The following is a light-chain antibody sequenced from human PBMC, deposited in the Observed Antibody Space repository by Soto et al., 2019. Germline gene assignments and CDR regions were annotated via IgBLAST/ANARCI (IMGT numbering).Light chain of an antibody. J-gene: IGKJ1*01. CDR1: QGISSY. CDR3: QQYYSYPQWT. V-gene: IGKV1-8*01. Sequence: AIRMTQSPSSLSASTGDRVTITCRASQGISSYLAWYQQKPGKAPKLLIYAASTLQSGVPSRFSGSGSGTDFTLTISCLQSEDFATDYCQQYYSYPQWTFGHGTKVEIK. CDR2: AAS.